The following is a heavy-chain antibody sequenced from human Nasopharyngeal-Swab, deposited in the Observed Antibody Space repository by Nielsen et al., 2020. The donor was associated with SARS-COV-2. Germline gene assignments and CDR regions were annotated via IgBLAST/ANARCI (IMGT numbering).Heavy chain of an antibody. CDR1: GFTFSSYA. CDR2: ISGSGGST. Sequence: GGSLRLSCAASGFTFSSYAMSWVRQAPGKGLEWVSAISGSGGSTYYADSVKGRFTISRDNPKNTLYLQMNSLRAEDTAVYYCAKDLSLVVITTPNYWGQGTLVTVSS. D-gene: IGHD3-22*01. V-gene: IGHV3-23*01. CDR3: AKDLSLVVITTPNY. J-gene: IGHJ4*02.